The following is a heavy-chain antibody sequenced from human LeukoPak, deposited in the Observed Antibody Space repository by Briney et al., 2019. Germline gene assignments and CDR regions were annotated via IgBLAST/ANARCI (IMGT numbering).Heavy chain of an antibody. CDR1: GVSVDSDDYY. CDR2: IPGSGAN. CDR3: VRGRRSLGEIVPDWHSYGLDV. D-gene: IGHD3-9*01. Sequence: SQPLSLTCTVSGVSVDSDDYYWGWIRRTPGKGLEWIGYIPGSGANAYKSSVRTPSSISLDTSTNQFSLTLSSVAAADSAVYYCVRGRRSLGEIVPDWHSYGLDVWGQGITVTVSS. V-gene: IGHV4-30-4*08. J-gene: IGHJ6*02.